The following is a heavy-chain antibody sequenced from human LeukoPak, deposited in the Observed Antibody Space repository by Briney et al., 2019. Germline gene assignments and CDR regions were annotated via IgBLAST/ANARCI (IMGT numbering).Heavy chain of an antibody. CDR2: IYHTGST. V-gene: IGHV4-30-2*01. J-gene: IGHJ3*02. D-gene: IGHD3-22*01. Sequence: SQTLSLTCAVSGGSISSGGYFWGWIRQPPGKGLEFIGYIYHTGSTNYNPYLKSRVAISVDRSKTQFSLKLTSVTAADTAVYYCARGSVYDSSTFDIWGQGTMVTVSS. CDR3: ARGSVYDSSTFDI. CDR1: GGSISSGGYF.